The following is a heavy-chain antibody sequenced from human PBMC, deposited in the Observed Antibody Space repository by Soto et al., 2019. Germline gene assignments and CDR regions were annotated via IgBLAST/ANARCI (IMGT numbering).Heavy chain of an antibody. Sequence: QVQLVQSGAEVKNPGSSVKVSCKASGGIFSSYAISWVRQAPGQGLEWMGGLIPLFGTANYAQKFQGRVTITADDSTSTAYMELSSLRSEDTAVYYCARDGGAAARHYYYYGMDVWGQGTTVTVSS. D-gene: IGHD6-6*01. CDR3: ARDGGAAARHYYYYGMDV. CDR2: LIPLFGTA. V-gene: IGHV1-69*01. J-gene: IGHJ6*02. CDR1: GGIFSSYA.